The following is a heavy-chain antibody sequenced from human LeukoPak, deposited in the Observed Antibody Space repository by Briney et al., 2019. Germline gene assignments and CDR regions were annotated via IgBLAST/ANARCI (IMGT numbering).Heavy chain of an antibody. Sequence: SQTLSLTCTVSGGSISSGGYYWSWIRQPPGKGLEWIGYIYHSGSTYYNPSLKSRVTISVDRSKNQFSLKLSSVTAADTAVYYCARSPYYDSSGFDWYFDLWGRGTLVTVSS. CDR2: IYHSGST. CDR1: GGSISSGGYY. V-gene: IGHV4-30-2*01. J-gene: IGHJ2*01. CDR3: ARSPYYDSSGFDWYFDL. D-gene: IGHD3-22*01.